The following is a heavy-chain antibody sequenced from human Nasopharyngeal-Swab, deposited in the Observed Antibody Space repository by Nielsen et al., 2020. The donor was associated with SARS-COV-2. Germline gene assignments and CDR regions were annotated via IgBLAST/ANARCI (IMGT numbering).Heavy chain of an antibody. V-gene: IGHV1-18*01. J-gene: IGHJ4*02. CDR2: ISAYNGNT. Sequence: ASLQVSCNASGYTFTSYGIRWVRQAPGQGLEWMGWISAYNGNTNYAQKLQGRVIMITDTSTSTAYMELRSLRSDDTAVYYCSRELSHSFDYWGQGTLVTVSS. CDR1: GYTFTSYG. D-gene: IGHD2/OR15-2a*01. CDR3: SRELSHSFDY.